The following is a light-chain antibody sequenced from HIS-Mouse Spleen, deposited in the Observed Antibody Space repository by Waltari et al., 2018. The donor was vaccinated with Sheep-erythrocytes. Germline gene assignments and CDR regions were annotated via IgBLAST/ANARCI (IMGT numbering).Light chain of an antibody. CDR2: QDS. CDR1: KLGAKY. CDR3: QAWDSSTVV. V-gene: IGLV3-1*01. J-gene: IGLJ2*01. Sequence: SSELTQPPSVSVSPGPPASITCSGDKLGAKYACWYHQKPGQSPVLVIYQDSKRPSGIPERFSGSNSGNTATLTISGTQAMDEADYYCQAWDSSTVVFGGGTKLTVL.